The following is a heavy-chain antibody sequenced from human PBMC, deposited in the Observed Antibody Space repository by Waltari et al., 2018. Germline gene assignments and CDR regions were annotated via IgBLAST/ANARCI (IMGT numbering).Heavy chain of an antibody. CDR2: ISTSTGNP. V-gene: IGHV7-4-1*02. Sequence: QVQLVQSGSELKKPGASVKISCKASGYIFTSYAINWVRQAPGQGLELMGWISTSTGNPTDAQGFTGRFVFSLDTSVSTAYLEINNLKAEDTAVYYCTREVVPAATIVVNWFDPWGQGTLVTVSS. CDR1: GYIFTSYA. D-gene: IGHD2-2*01. CDR3: TREVVPAATIVVNWFDP. J-gene: IGHJ5*02.